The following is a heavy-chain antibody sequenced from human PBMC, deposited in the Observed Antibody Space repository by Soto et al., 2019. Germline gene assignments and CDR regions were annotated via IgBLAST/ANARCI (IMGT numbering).Heavy chain of an antibody. J-gene: IGHJ4*02. D-gene: IGHD6-19*01. Sequence: ASVKVSCKPSGYTFTDYYIHWVRQAPGQGLEWMGWINPNSGNTNYAQRFQGRVTMTRDTSISTVYMYLSSLRFDDTAVYYCARVMSSGWYGDYWGQGTMVTVSS. CDR2: INPNSGNT. CDR3: ARVMSSGWYGDY. V-gene: IGHV1-2*02. CDR1: GYTFTDYY.